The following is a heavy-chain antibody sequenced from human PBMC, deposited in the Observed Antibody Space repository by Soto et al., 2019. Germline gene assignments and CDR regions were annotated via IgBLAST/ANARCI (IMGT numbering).Heavy chain of an antibody. CDR1: GYSFTSYW. Sequence: PGESLKISCKGSGYSFTSYWIGWVRRMPGKGLEWMGIIYPGDSDTRYSPSFQGQVTISADKSISTAYLQWSSLKASDTAMYYCARRGGLAAAGTDFDYWGQGTLVTVSS. CDR3: ARRGGLAAAGTDFDY. CDR2: IYPGDSDT. V-gene: IGHV5-51*01. J-gene: IGHJ4*02. D-gene: IGHD6-13*01.